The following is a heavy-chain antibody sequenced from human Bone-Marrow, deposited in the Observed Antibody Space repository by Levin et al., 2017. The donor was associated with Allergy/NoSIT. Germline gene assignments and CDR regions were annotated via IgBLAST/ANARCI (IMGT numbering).Heavy chain of an antibody. Sequence: MTSETLSLTCSVSGASISSDFWAWIRQSPGKGLEWIGSVFETGTTMYNPSLRSRVTLSTDASTNQVSLRLASVTASDTAVYFCARGVFYDKFSSENWFDPWGQGTLVTVSS. CDR3: ARGVFYDKFSSENWFDP. D-gene: IGHD2/OR15-2a*01. V-gene: IGHV4-59*01. CDR2: VFETGTT. J-gene: IGHJ5*02. CDR1: GASISSDF.